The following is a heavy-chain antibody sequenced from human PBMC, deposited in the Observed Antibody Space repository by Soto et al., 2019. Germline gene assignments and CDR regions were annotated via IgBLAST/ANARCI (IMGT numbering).Heavy chain of an antibody. V-gene: IGHV3-7*01. D-gene: IGHD3-16*01. CDR2: LDQDGSER. CDR1: GFTFSTYW. Sequence: VQLVESGGGLVQPGGSLRLSCAASGFTFSTYWMTWVRRPPGKGLEWVANLDQDGSERYYVDSVRGRFTISRDNAKNSLYLQMSSLRAEDTAVYYCVCGGNFFVYWGQGTLVTVSP. J-gene: IGHJ4*02. CDR3: VCGGNFFVY.